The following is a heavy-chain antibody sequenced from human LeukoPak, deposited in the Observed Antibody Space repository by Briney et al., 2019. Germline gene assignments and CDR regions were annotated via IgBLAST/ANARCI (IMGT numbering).Heavy chain of an antibody. J-gene: IGHJ4*02. Sequence: GGSLRLSCAASAFSLNAYNMNWVRQAPGKGLEWVSSISYTGTYIYYADSVKGRFTISRDNSKNVLYLQMNSLRAEDTAVYYCVRDIVPYSSNWYYFDYWGQGTRVTVSS. CDR2: ISYTGTYI. D-gene: IGHD6-13*01. CDR3: VRDIVPYSSNWYYFDY. CDR1: AFSLNAYN. V-gene: IGHV3-21*06.